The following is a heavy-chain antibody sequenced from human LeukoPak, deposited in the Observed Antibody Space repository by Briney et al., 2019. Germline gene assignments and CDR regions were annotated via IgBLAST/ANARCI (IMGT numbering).Heavy chain of an antibody. CDR2: INWNGGST. D-gene: IGHD6-19*01. V-gene: IGHV3-20*04. CDR3: ARDGVGGWYEGPGAFDI. CDR1: GFTFDDYG. Sequence: GGSLRLSCAASGFTFDDYGMSWVRQAPGKGLEWVSGINWNGGSTGYADSVKGRFTISRDNAKNSLYLQMNSLRAEDTAVYYCARDGVGGWYEGPGAFDIWGQGTMVTVSS. J-gene: IGHJ3*02.